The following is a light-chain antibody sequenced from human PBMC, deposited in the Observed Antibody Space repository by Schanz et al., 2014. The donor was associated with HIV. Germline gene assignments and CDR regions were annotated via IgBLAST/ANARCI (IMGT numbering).Light chain of an antibody. CDR1: RSNIGTGFD. CDR3: QSYDSSLSGYV. CDR2: ANT. Sequence: QSVLTQPPSVSGAPGQRVTISCTGTRSNIGTGFDVHWYQLLPGTAPKVLIFANTHRPSGVPDRFSGSKSGTSASLAITGLQAEDEADYYCQSYDSSLSGYVFGTGTKLTVL. V-gene: IGLV1-40*01. J-gene: IGLJ1*01.